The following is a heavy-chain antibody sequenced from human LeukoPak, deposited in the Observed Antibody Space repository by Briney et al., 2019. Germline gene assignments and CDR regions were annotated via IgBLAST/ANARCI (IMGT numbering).Heavy chain of an antibody. CDR3: ARGAYSSSPQWWARRRPNSFFDY. V-gene: IGHV4-34*01. Sequence: SETLSLTCAVYGGSFSGYYWSWIRQPPGKGLEWIGEINHSGSTNYNPSLKSRVTISVDTSKNQFSLKLSSVTAADTAVYYCARGAYSSSPQWWARRRPNSFFDYWGQGTLVLVSS. CDR2: INHSGST. D-gene: IGHD6-6*01. CDR1: GGSFSGYY. J-gene: IGHJ4*02.